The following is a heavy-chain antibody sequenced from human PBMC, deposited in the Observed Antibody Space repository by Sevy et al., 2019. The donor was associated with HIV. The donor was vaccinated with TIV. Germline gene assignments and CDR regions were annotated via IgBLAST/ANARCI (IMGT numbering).Heavy chain of an antibody. D-gene: IGHD6-19*01. CDR3: ARGDGWADYYYYGMDV. CDR1: GYTFTGYY. Sequence: ASVKVSCKASGYTFTGYYMHWVRQAPGQGLEWMGWINPNSGGTNYAQKFQGRVTMTRDTSISTAYMELGRLRSDDTAVYYCARGDGWADYYYYGMDVWGQGTTVTVSS. V-gene: IGHV1-2*02. J-gene: IGHJ6*02. CDR2: INPNSGGT.